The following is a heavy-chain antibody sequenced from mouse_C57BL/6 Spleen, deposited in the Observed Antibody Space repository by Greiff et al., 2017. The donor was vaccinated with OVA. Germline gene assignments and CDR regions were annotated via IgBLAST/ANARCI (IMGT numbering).Heavy chain of an antibody. CDR2: INPNNGGT. Sequence: EVKLQESGPELVKPGASVKLPCKASGYTFTDYNMDWVKQSHGKSLEWIGDINPNNGGTIYNQKFKGKATLTVDKSSSTAYMELRRLTSEDTAVYYCARVYDGSSLDYGGQGTTLTVSS. V-gene: IGHV1-18*01. CDR1: GYTFTDYN. J-gene: IGHJ2*01. CDR3: ARVYDGSSLDY. D-gene: IGHD1-1*01.